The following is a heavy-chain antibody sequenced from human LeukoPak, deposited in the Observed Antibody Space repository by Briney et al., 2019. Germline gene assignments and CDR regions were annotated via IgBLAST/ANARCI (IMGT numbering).Heavy chain of an antibody. J-gene: IGHJ4*02. D-gene: IGHD5-18*01. CDR2: IRGSGSTK. V-gene: IGHV3-48*03. Sequence: GGSLRLSCAASGFTFSSYEMNWVRQAPGKGLEWVSYIRGSGSTKYYADSVKGRFTISRDNVKNSLYLKMNSLRAEDTAIYYCARRGAALVDRAIDYWGQGTLVTVSS. CDR3: ARRGAALVDRAIDY. CDR1: GFTFSSYE.